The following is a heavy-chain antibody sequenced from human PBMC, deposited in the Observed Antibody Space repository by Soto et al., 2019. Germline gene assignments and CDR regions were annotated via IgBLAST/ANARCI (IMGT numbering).Heavy chain of an antibody. V-gene: IGHV3-23*01. CDR2: ISGSGGST. Sequence: PGGSLRLSCSASGFTFRSYAMSWVRQAPGKGLEWVAAISGSGGSTYYADSVKGRFTISRDNSKNTLYLQMNSLRAEDTAVYYCAKDYYDSSGYPDYWGQGTLVTVSS. D-gene: IGHD3-22*01. J-gene: IGHJ4*02. CDR3: AKDYYDSSGYPDY. CDR1: GFTFRSYA.